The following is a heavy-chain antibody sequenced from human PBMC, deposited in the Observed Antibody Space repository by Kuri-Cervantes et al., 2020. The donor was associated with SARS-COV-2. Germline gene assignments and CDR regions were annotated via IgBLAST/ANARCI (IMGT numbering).Heavy chain of an antibody. CDR3: AKDRFGVHDF. Sequence: LSLTCAASGFNFSTTDMHWVRQTPGKGLEWVAVISDDGKKKKCVASGKGRFTISRDNSQNTLYLQVKSLKSGDTAMYYCAKDRFGVHDFWGQGTLVTVSS. V-gene: IGHV3-30*18. J-gene: IGHJ4*02. D-gene: IGHD2-8*01. CDR1: GFNFSTTD. CDR2: ISDDGKKK.